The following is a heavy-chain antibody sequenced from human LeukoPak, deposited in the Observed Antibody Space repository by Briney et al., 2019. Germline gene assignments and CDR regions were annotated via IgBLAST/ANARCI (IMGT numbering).Heavy chain of an antibody. V-gene: IGHV3-23*01. Sequence: GGSLRLSCAASGFTVSSYAMSWVRQAPGKGLEGVSGISVSGGSTYYADSVKGRFTISRDNSKNTLYLQMNNLRAEDTALYYCAKYCSSTSCHGLLWGQGTMVTVSS. D-gene: IGHD2-2*01. CDR3: AKYCSSTSCHGLL. CDR1: GFTVSSYA. J-gene: IGHJ3*01. CDR2: ISVSGGST.